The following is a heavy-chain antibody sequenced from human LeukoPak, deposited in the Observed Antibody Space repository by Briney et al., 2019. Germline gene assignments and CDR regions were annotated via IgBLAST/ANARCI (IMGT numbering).Heavy chain of an antibody. CDR2: IYSGGGT. CDR1: GLTVSSDY. CDR3: ARGGGAFCGTDCYRNFDY. Sequence: GGSLRLSCEASGLTVSSDYMSWVRQAPGKGLEWVSVIYSGGGTYYADSVKGRFTISRDNSKNTLSPQMNNLRPEDTAVYFCARGGGAFCGTDCYRNFDYWGQGTLVTVSS. V-gene: IGHV3-66*02. D-gene: IGHD2-21*02. J-gene: IGHJ4*02.